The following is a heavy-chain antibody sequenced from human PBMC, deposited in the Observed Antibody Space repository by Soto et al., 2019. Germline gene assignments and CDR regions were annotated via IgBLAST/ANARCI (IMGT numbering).Heavy chain of an antibody. CDR2: IGGSVTGGRT. CDR1: GLTFSTYA. J-gene: IGHJ6*02. CDR3: AKSPGGLDGYNSYFYGMDV. Sequence: EGHLLESGGDLVQPGGSLRLSCTASGLTFSTYAMSWVRQAPGKGLEWVSAIGGSVTGGRTYYADSVKGRFTISRDSSKNPVYLQMNSLRADVTAVYYCAKSPGGLDGYNSYFYGMDVWGLGTTVTVSS. V-gene: IGHV3-23*01. D-gene: IGHD5-12*01.